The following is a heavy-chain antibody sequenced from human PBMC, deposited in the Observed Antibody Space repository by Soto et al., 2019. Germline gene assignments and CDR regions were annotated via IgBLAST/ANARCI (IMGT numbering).Heavy chain of an antibody. CDR1: GGTFSSYA. V-gene: IGHV1-69*13. CDR3: ARARAMFNGMDV. J-gene: IGHJ6*02. CDR2: IIPIFGTA. Sequence: ASVKVSCKASGGTFSSYAISWVRQAPGQGLEWMGGIIPIFGTANYAQKFQGRVTITADESTSTAYMELSSLRSEVTAVYYCARARAMFNGMDVWGQGTTVTVSS. D-gene: IGHD3-10*02.